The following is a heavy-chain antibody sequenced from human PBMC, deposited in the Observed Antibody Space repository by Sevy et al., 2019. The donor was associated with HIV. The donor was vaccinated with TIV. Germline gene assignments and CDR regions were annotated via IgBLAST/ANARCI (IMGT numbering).Heavy chain of an antibody. CDR3: ANRGTYRAADLRAFDI. Sequence: SGPTLVKPTQTLTLTCTFSGFSLSTSGVGVGWIRQPPGKALEWLALIYWEDDKRNSPSLKSSLTITKDTAKNQVVLTMTNMDPVDTATSYCANRGTYRAADLRAFDIWGQGTMVTVSS. V-gene: IGHV2-5*02. CDR1: GFSLSTSGVG. CDR2: IYWEDDK. J-gene: IGHJ3*02. D-gene: IGHD6-13*01.